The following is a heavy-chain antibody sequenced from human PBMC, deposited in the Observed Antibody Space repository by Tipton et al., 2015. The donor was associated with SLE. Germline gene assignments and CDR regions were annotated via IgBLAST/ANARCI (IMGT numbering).Heavy chain of an antibody. V-gene: IGHV3-33*01. CDR3: ARGRGGEFLDY. J-gene: IGHJ4*02. D-gene: IGHD3-16*01. CDR2: IWYDGSNN. Sequence: SLRLSCAASGFTFCTSAMHWVRQAPGKGLARVAVIWYDGSNNLYADSVKGRFTISRANSKNTVSLQMNSLRVEDTAVYFCARGRGGEFLDYWGQGALVTVSS. CDR1: GFTFCTSA.